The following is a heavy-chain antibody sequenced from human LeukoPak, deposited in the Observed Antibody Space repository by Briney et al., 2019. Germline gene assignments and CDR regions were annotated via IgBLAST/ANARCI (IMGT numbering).Heavy chain of an antibody. CDR1: GFPFSSYS. V-gene: IGHV3-23*01. J-gene: IGHJ4*02. CDR2: ISPTSGTT. Sequence: GSLRLSFPTSGFPFSSYSMTWVRQSPGKGLEWVSIISPTSGTTYYADSVKGRFTVSTDNSKNTLYLQMKSLRAEDTAVYYCMSQTHRVRARYYSDYWGQGTLVTVSS. CDR3: MSQTHRVRARYYSDY. D-gene: IGHD2-21*01.